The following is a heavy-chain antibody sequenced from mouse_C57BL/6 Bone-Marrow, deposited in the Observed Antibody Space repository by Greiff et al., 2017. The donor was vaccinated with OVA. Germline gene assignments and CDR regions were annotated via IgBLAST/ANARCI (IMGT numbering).Heavy chain of an antibody. CDR2: ISYDGSN. CDR3: ARDGNYGYFDV. V-gene: IGHV3-6*01. D-gene: IGHD4-1*01. J-gene: IGHJ1*03. CDR1: GYSITSGYY. Sequence: EVQLVESGPGLVKPSQSLSLTCSVSGYSITSGYYWNWIRQFPGNQLEWMGNISYDGSNKYNPPLKNRITIARDTSKNQYFLKLNSLTTEDTATYYCARDGNYGYFDVWGTGTTVTVSS.